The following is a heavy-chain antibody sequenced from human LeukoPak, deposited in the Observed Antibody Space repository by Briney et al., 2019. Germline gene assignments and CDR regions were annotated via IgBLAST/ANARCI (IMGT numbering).Heavy chain of an antibody. CDR1: GGSINSYY. CDR3: ARDDSSRDDSSGYHV. D-gene: IGHD3-22*01. CDR2: IHFSGST. Sequence: PSETLSLTCTVSGGSINSYYWTWIRQSAEKGLEWIGRIHFSGSTNYNPALKSRVAISLDDSKNQFSLMLRSVTAADTAVYFCARDDSSRDDSSGYHVWGRGTLVTVT. J-gene: IGHJ4*02. V-gene: IGHV4-4*07.